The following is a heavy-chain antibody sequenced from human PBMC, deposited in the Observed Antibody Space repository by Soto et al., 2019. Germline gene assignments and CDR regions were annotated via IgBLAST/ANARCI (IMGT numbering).Heavy chain of an antibody. CDR2: IGDIDDP. D-gene: IGHD3-10*01. V-gene: IGHV3-13*05. Sequence: EVQLVESGGGLAQPGGSLRLSCAASGFTIRNYDMHWVRQTTGKGLEWVSGIGDIDDPYYADSVKGRFTISREIAKNSLYLQMDGLRAGGSDIYYCARGIKRVRERSYYYRMDVRGQGTTVSVS. CDR3: ARGIKRVRERSYYYRMDV. J-gene: IGHJ6*02. CDR1: GFTIRNYD.